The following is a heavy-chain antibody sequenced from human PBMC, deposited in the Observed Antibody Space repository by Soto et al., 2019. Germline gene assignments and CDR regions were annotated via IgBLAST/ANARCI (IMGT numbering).Heavy chain of an antibody. CDR3: ARVAAMVRGVGIDY. J-gene: IGHJ4*02. V-gene: IGHV4-31*03. CDR2: IYYSGST. CDR1: GGSISSGGYY. Sequence: QVQLQESGPGLVKPSQTLSLTCTVSGGSISSGGYYWSWIRQHPGKGLEWIGYIYYSGSTYYNPSPKSRVTISVDTSKNQFSLKLSSVTAADTAVYYCARVAAMVRGVGIDYWGQGTLVTVSS. D-gene: IGHD3-10*01.